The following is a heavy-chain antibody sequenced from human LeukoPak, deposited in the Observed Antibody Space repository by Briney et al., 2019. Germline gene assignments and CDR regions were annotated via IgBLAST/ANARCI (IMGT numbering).Heavy chain of an antibody. CDR3: AKVYSGSAQGY. J-gene: IGHJ4*02. CDR2: IYSGGST. D-gene: IGHD1-26*01. CDR1: GFTVSSNY. V-gene: IGHV3-66*01. Sequence: GGSLRLSCAASGFTVSSNYMSWVRQAPGKGLEWVSVIYSGGSTYYADSVKGRFTISRDNSKNTLYLQMNSLRAEDTAVYYCAKVYSGSAQGYWGQGTLVTVSS.